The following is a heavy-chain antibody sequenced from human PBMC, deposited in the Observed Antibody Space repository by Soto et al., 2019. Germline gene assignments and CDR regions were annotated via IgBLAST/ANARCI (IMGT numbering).Heavy chain of an antibody. CDR1: GSGFDSYA. CDR3: AKALWFGESSHYFDS. J-gene: IGHJ4*02. V-gene: IGHV3-23*01. D-gene: IGHD3-10*01. CDR2: IGSSGGAI. Sequence: EVQLLESGGGLVQVGGSLRLSCVGSGSGFDSYAMSWVRQAPGKGLEWDSGIGSSGGAIVYADSVRGRFTISRDNSRNALYLHMNSLRAGDTAVYYCAKALWFGESSHYFDSWGQGTLVTVSS.